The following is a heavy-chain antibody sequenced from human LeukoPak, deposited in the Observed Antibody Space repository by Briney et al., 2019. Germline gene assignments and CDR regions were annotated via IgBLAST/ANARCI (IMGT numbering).Heavy chain of an antibody. Sequence: ASVKVSCKASGYMFSRYGMSWVRQAPGQGPEWMGWISGYNDNTNYAQKFQDRVTMTKDTSTSTAYMELRSLRSDDPAVYYCARFPLGGYSGYDYVGYFDYWGQGTLVTVSS. CDR3: ARFPLGGYSGYDYVGYFDY. CDR1: GYMFSRYG. D-gene: IGHD5-12*01. V-gene: IGHV1-18*01. CDR2: ISGYNDNT. J-gene: IGHJ4*02.